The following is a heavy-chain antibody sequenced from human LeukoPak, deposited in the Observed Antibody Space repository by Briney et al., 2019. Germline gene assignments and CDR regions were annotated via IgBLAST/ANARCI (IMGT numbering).Heavy chain of an antibody. CDR1: GGSFSGYY. CDR2: INHSGST. J-gene: IGHJ5*02. CDR3: ARAIITYYDFWSGYSNNWFDP. D-gene: IGHD3-3*01. Sequence: PSETLSLTCAVYGGSFSGYYWSWIRQPPGKGLEWIGEINHSGSTNYNPSLKSRVTISVDTSKNQFSLKLNSVTAADTAVYYCARAIITYYDFWSGYSNNWFDPWGQGTLVTVSS. V-gene: IGHV4-34*01.